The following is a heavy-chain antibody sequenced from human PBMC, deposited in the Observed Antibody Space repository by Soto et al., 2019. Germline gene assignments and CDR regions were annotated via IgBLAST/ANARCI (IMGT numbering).Heavy chain of an antibody. V-gene: IGHV1-18*04. CDR1: GYTFTSYG. CDR2: ISGYNGNT. D-gene: IGHD3-10*01. J-gene: IGHJ6*02. Sequence: QVQLVQSGAEVKKPGASVKVSCKASGYTFTSYGVSWVRQAPGKGIEWMGWISGYNGNTNNAQKLQARVTMTTDTSTSTAYMGLSSLRSDDTAVYYCARAGKYYYGSGSPYYYGMDVWGQGITVTVSS. CDR3: ARAGKYYYGSGSPYYYGMDV.